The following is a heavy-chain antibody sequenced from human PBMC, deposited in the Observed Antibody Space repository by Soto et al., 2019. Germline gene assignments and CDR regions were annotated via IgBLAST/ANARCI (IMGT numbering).Heavy chain of an antibody. CDR1: GGTFSSYT. D-gene: IGHD3-10*01. CDR3: AREEYYYGSGAFFDY. V-gene: IGHV1-69*08. Sequence: QVQLVQSGAEVKKPGSSVKVSCKASGGTFSSYTISWVRQAPGQGLEWMGRIIPILGIANYAQKFQGRVTITADKSTSTAYMGLSSLRSEDTAVYYCAREEYYYGSGAFFDYGGQGTLVTVSS. CDR2: IIPILGIA. J-gene: IGHJ4*02.